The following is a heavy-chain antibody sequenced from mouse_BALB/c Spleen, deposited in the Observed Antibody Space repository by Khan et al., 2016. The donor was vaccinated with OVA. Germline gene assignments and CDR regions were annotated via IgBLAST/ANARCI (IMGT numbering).Heavy chain of an antibody. D-gene: IGHD2-1*01. CDR1: GYSITSNYA. V-gene: IGHV3-2*02. J-gene: IGHJ2*01. CDR2: ISYSDST. Sequence: QLEESGPGLVKPSQSLSLTCTVTGYSITSNYAWNWIRQFPGNKLEWMGYISYSDSTSYNPSLKSRISITRDTSQNPFFLQLNSVTTEDTATYSCAGGNCNRYYFDYWGQGTTLTVSS. CDR3: AGGNCNRYYFDY.